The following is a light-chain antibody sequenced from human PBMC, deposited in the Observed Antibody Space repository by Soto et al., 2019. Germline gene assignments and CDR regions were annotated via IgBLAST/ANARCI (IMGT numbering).Light chain of an antibody. CDR2: GVS. Sequence: QSALTQPPSASGSPGQSVTISCTGTSSDVGSYNLVSWHQQHPGKARKVMIYGVSPRPSGVPDRFSGSKSGNTASLNVSGLQAEDEADYYGSSYAGSSVVFGAGTKLTVL. V-gene: IGLV2-8*01. CDR1: SSDVGSYNL. J-gene: IGLJ2*01. CDR3: SSYAGSSVV.